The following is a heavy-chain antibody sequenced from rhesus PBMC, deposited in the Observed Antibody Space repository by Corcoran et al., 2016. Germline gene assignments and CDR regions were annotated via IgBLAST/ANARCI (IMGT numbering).Heavy chain of an antibody. Sequence: QLQLQESGPGLVKPSETLSLTCAVSGYSISSGYGWSWIRQPPGKGLEWIEYISYSVSTSNNPSLKCRITISRDTSKNQCSLKLSAVTAADTAVYYCARDWERQPFDYWGQGVLVTVSS. D-gene: IGHD6-25*01. CDR2: ISYSVST. V-gene: IGHV4-122*02. CDR1: GYSISSGYG. CDR3: ARDWERQPFDY. J-gene: IGHJ4*01.